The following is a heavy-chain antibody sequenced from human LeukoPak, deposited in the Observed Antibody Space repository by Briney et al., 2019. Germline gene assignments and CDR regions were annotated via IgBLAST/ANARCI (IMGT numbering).Heavy chain of an antibody. D-gene: IGHD6-19*01. Sequence: GGSLRLSCAASGLTFSSYWMHWVRQAPGKGLVWVSRINSDGSSTSYADSVKGRFTISRDNSKNTLYLQMNSLRAEDTAVYYCAKARVAVAGITYFDYWGQGTLVTVSS. J-gene: IGHJ4*02. CDR1: GLTFSSYW. CDR3: AKARVAVAGITYFDY. V-gene: IGHV3-74*01. CDR2: INSDGSST.